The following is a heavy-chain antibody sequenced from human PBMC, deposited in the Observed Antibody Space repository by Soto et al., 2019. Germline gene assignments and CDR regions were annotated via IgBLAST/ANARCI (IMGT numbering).Heavy chain of an antibody. CDR3: AKNGLDNSPSAIDS. Sequence: ASVKVSWAAAGFTFRNNFLSWVRQAPGKGLDWVSGITGSGRDTYYADSVKGRFTISRDNSKNMVFLQMNSLRAEDTALYYCAKNGLDNSPSAIDSWGPGTLVTVSS. V-gene: IGHV3-23*01. J-gene: IGHJ4*02. CDR1: GFTFRNNF. D-gene: IGHD2-8*01. CDR2: ITGSGRDT.